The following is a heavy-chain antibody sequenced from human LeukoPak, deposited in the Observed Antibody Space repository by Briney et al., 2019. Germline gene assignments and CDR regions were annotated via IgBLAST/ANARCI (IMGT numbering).Heavy chain of an antibody. CDR2: FSAYNGNT. CDR3: ARVSKVAARDY. V-gene: IGHV1-18*01. CDR1: GGTFSSYA. J-gene: IGHJ4*02. D-gene: IGHD6-6*01. Sequence: GASVKVSCKASGGTFSSYAISWVRQAPGQGLEWMGWFSAYNGNTNYAQKLQGRVTMTTDTSTSTAYMELRSLRSDDTAVYYCARVSKVAARDYWGQGTLVTVSS.